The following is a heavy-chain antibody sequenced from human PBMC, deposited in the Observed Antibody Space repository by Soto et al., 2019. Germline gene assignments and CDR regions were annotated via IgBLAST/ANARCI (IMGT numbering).Heavy chain of an antibody. J-gene: IGHJ4*01. D-gene: IGHD5-18*01. CDR1: GFTFSSYG. CDR2: ISYDGSNK. Sequence: GGSLRLSCAASGFTFSSYGMHWVRQAPGKGLEWVAVISYDGSNKYYADSVKGRFTISRDNSKNTLYLQMNSLRAEDTAVYYCESVDTDMVLDAYWGQGSLVTGSS. CDR3: ESVDTDMVLDAY. V-gene: IGHV3-30*03.